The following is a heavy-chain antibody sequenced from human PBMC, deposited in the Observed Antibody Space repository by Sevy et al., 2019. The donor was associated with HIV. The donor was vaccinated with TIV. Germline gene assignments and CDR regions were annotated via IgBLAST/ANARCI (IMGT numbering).Heavy chain of an antibody. CDR2: FDPEDGET. D-gene: IGHD3-22*01. Sequence: ASVKVSCKVSGYSLSNLAMHWVRQAPGKGLEWMGTFDPEDGETIYAQNFQGRVTLTEDTSTDTAYMELSSLRSEDTAVFYCAVTKDYYENSGNPFDYWGQGTLVTVS. V-gene: IGHV1-24*01. J-gene: IGHJ4*02. CDR1: GYSLSNLA. CDR3: AVTKDYYENSGNPFDY.